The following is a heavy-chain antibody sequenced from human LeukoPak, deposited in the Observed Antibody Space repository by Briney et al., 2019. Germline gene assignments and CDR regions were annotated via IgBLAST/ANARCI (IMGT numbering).Heavy chain of an antibody. Sequence: GGSLRLSCAASGFTFSSYAMHWVRQAPGKGLEWVAVISYDGSNKYYADSVKGRFTISRDNSKNTLYLQMNSLRAEDTAVYYCAKATDHSRGYGMDVWGQGTTVTVSS. CDR3: AKATDHSRGYGMDV. CDR2: ISYDGSNK. V-gene: IGHV3-30-3*01. D-gene: IGHD6-13*01. J-gene: IGHJ6*02. CDR1: GFTFSSYA.